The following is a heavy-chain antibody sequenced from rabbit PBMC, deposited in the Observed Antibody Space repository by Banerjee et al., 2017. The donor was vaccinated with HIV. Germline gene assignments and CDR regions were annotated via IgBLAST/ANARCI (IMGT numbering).Heavy chain of an antibody. CDR1: GFSLSNNYV. D-gene: IGHD4-2*01. Sequence: QSLEESGGDLVKPGASLTLTCTGSGFSLSNNYVMCWVRQAPGKGLEWIACIYTGSSGSTYYANWAKGRFTISETSSTTVTLRMTSLTAADTATHFCARGGSAAAFNLWGPGTLVTVS. J-gene: IGHJ4*01. CDR3: ARGGSAAAFNL. V-gene: IGHV1S40*01. CDR2: IYTGSSGST.